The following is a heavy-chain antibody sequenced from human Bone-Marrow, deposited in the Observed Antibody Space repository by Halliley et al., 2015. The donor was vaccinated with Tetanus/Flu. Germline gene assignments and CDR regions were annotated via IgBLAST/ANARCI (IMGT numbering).Heavy chain of an antibody. CDR2: IYYTGGT. V-gene: IGHV4-59*01. CDR3: ARDRSGSSDY. D-gene: IGHD1-26*01. CDR1: GGSFSSYY. Sequence: TLSLTCTVSGGSFSSYYWSWIRKPQGKGLEWIGYIYYTGGTNYNPSLKSRVTLSIDTSKNQFSLKLSSVTAADAAVYYCARDRSGSSDYWGQGTLVTVSS. J-gene: IGHJ4*02.